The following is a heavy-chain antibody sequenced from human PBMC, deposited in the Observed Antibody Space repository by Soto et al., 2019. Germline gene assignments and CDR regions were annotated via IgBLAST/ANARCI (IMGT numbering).Heavy chain of an antibody. Sequence: GGSLRLSCAASGFTFSDYSMNWVRQAPGKGLEWVSSISSSSDYIYYADSVKGRFTISRDNAKNALYLQMDSLRAEDTAVYYCPEAKFLFIISKPSWGQETLVPVSS. CDR2: ISSSSDYI. CDR3: PEAKFLFIISKPS. J-gene: IGHJ5*02. CDR1: GFTFSDYS. V-gene: IGHV3-21*01. D-gene: IGHD3-10*01.